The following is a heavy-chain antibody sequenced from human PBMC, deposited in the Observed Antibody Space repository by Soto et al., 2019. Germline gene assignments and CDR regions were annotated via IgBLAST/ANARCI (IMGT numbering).Heavy chain of an antibody. J-gene: IGHJ4*02. CDR1: GYSFTSYW. D-gene: IGHD3-3*01. Sequence: GESLKVSCKGSGYSFTSYWIGWVRQMPGKGLEWMGIIYPGDSDTRYSPSFQGQVTISADKSISTAYLQWSSLKASDTAMYYCARHVSLRFLEWFPDYRGQGSMVTVSA. V-gene: IGHV5-51*01. CDR3: ARHVSLRFLEWFPDY. CDR2: IYPGDSDT.